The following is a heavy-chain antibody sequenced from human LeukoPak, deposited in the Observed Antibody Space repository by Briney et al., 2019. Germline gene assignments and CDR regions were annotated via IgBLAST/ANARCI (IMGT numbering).Heavy chain of an antibody. D-gene: IGHD2-2*01. CDR2: INPNGGT. CDR1: GYTFTGYY. CDR3: ARGIAMIPAGVFDY. V-gene: IGHV1-2*02. J-gene: IGHJ4*02. Sequence: GASVKVSCKASGYTFTGYYMHWVRQAPGQGLEWMGWINPNGGTNYAQKFQGRVTMTRDTSISTAYLELSRLRFDDTAVYCCARGIAMIPAGVFDYWGQGTLVTVSS.